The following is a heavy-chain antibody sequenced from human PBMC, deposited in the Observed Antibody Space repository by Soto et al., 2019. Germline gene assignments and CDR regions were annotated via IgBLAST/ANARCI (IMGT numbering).Heavy chain of an antibody. V-gene: IGHV6-1*01. CDR1: GDSVSSNSAA. D-gene: IGHD3-10*01. Sequence: KQSQTLSLTCAISGDSVSSNSAAWNWIRQSPSRGLEWLGRTYYRSKWYNDYAVSVKSRITINPDTSKNQFSMQLNSVTPEDTAVYYGARDVARGLGERGVEDAFDIWGQGTMVTVSS. J-gene: IGHJ3*02. CDR3: ARDVARGLGERGVEDAFDI. CDR2: TYYRSKWYN.